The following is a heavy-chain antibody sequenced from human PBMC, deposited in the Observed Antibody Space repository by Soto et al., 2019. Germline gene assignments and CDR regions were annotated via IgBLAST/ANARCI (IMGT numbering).Heavy chain of an antibody. V-gene: IGHV3-23*01. Sequence: EVQLLESGGDLVQPGGSLRLSCAASGFTFSSYAMSWVRQAPGKGLEWVSGISGSSDTTYYADSVKGRFSISRDTSKNTLSLQMHSLGAEDTAVYYGAKWAPEDCPSGVCDGPSYYGVAVWGQGNTVPVSS. J-gene: IGHJ6*02. CDR1: GFTFSSYA. D-gene: IGHD2-8*01. CDR3: AKWAPEDCPSGVCDGPSYYGVAV. CDR2: ISGSSDTT.